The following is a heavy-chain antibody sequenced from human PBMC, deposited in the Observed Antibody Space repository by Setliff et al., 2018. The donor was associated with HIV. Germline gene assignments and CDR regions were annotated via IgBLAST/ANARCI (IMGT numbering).Heavy chain of an antibody. J-gene: IGHJ5*02. CDR2: IHHAGST. V-gene: IGHV4-38-2*01. CDR3: ARHDCGGNCDINWFDP. D-gene: IGHD2-21*02. Sequence: SETLSLTCAVSGYSISGNFLWGWVRQPPGQGLEWIGSIHHAGSTYYNPSLKSRVRISLDTSKNQFSLKLSSVTAADTAVYYCARHDCGGNCDINWFDPWGQGTLVTVSS. CDR1: GYSISGNFL.